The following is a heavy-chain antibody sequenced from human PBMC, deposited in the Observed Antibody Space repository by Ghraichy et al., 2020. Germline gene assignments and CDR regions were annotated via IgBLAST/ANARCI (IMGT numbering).Heavy chain of an antibody. CDR1: GFTFSSYG. D-gene: IGHD6-13*01. CDR2: ISYDGSNK. CDR3: AKVLSYSSSWYGLDY. J-gene: IGHJ4*02. Sequence: GESLNISCAASGFTFSSYGMHWVRQAPGKGLEWVAVISYDGSNKYYADSVKGRFTISRDNSKNTLYLQMNSLRAEDTAVYYCAKVLSYSSSWYGLDYWGQGTLVTVSS. V-gene: IGHV3-30*18.